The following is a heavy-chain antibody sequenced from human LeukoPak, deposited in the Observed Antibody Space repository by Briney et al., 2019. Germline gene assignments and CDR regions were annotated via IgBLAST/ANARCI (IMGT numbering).Heavy chain of an antibody. Sequence: GRSLRLSCAASGFTFSSYDMHWVRQATGKGLEWVSAIGTAGDTYYPGSVKGRFTISRDNANNTLYLQMNSLRVEDTAVYYCARDLHWGQVDYWGQGTLVSVSS. J-gene: IGHJ4*02. V-gene: IGHV3-13*01. CDR2: IGTAGDT. CDR1: GFTFSSYD. CDR3: ARDLHWGQVDY. D-gene: IGHD7-27*01.